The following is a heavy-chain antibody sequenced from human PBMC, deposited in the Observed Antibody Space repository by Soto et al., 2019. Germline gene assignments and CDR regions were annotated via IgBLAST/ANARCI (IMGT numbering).Heavy chain of an antibody. Sequence: SVKVSCKASGGTFSSYTISWVRQAPGQGLEWMGRIIPILGIANYAQKFQGRVTITADKSTSTAYMELSSLRSEDTAVYYCARKKLTAREYRLLSPLNCFDIWGKGTMVTVSS. V-gene: IGHV1-69*02. CDR2: IIPILGIA. J-gene: IGHJ3*02. CDR1: GGTFSSYT. CDR3: ARKKLTAREYRLLSPLNCFDI. D-gene: IGHD2-2*01.